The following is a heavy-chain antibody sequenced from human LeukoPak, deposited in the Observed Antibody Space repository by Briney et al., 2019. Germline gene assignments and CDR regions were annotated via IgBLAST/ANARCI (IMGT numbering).Heavy chain of an antibody. CDR2: ISSSGIST. J-gene: IGHJ4*02. CDR3: ARDHESSNPTY. D-gene: IGHD6-13*01. Sequence: GGSLRLSCAASGFTFSSYAMSWVRQAPGKGLEWVSRISSSGISTFYADSVKGRFTISRDNAKNSLYLQMNSLRAEDTALYYCARDHESSNPTYWGQGNLVTVSS. CDR1: GFTFSSYA. V-gene: IGHV3-23*01.